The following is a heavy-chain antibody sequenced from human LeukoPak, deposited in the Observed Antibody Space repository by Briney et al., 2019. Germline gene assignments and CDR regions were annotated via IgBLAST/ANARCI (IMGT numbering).Heavy chain of an antibody. CDR2: IKQDGSEK. CDR3: ARDPPTDCSSTSCYFDY. CDR1: GISFSGSW. D-gene: IGHD2-2*01. J-gene: IGHJ4*02. Sequence: PGGSLRLSCGGSGISFSGSWMSWVRQAPGKGLEWVANIKQDGSEKYYVDSVKGRFTISRDNAKNSLYLQMNSLRAEDTAVYYCARDPPTDCSSTSCYFDYWGQGTLVTVSS. V-gene: IGHV3-7*01.